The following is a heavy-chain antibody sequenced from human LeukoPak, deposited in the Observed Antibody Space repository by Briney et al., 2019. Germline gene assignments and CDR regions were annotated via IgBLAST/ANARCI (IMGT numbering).Heavy chain of an antibody. CDR1: GFTFSISSYA. CDR2: IRGSGGRT. V-gene: IGHV3-23*01. D-gene: IGHD6-19*01. J-gene: IGHJ4*02. CDR3: VKGAYSSGWYGDY. Sequence: GGSLTLSCAASGFTFSISSYAMSWVRQAPGKGLEWLSDIRGSGGRTYYAGAVKGWFTVSSENSKNTLYLQMNSLRAEDTAVYYCVKGAYSSGWYGDYWGQGTLVTVSS.